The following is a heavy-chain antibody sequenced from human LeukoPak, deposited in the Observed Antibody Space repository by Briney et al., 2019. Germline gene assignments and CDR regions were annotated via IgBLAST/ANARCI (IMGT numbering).Heavy chain of an antibody. CDR1: GYTFTSYG. CDR2: ISAYNGNT. D-gene: IGHD6-6*01. J-gene: IGHJ6*02. CDR3: ARGSIAARPLIGYYYGMDV. V-gene: IGHV1-18*01. Sequence: ASVKVSCKASGYTFTSYGISWVRQAPGQGLEWMGWISAYNGNTNYAQKLQGRVTMTTDTSTSTAYMELRSLRSDDTAVYYCARGSIAARPLIGYYYGMDVWGQGTTVTVSS.